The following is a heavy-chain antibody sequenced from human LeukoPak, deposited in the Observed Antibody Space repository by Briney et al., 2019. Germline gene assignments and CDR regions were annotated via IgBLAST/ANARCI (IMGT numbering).Heavy chain of an antibody. CDR2: IIPIFGTA. Sequence: GASVKVSCKASGYTFTGYYMHWVRQAPGQGLEWMGGIIPIFGTANYAQKFQGRVTITTDESTSTAYMELSSLRSEDTAVYYCARENDAFDIWGQGTMVTVSS. J-gene: IGHJ3*02. CDR3: ARENDAFDI. CDR1: GYTFTGYY. V-gene: IGHV1-69*05.